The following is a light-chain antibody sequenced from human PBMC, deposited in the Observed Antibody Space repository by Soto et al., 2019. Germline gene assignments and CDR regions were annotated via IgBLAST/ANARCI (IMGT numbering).Light chain of an antibody. CDR2: VDD. Sequence: QAVVRQPPSVSGAPGQRVTISCSGSISNIGAGFYVHWYQQLPGTAPKLLIYVDDSRPSGVPDRFYGSKSGSSASLAITGRQAEDEADDYCQTYDRRMTAVVFGGGTKLTVL. J-gene: IGLJ2*01. V-gene: IGLV1-40*01. CDR1: ISNIGAGFY. CDR3: QTYDRRMTAVV.